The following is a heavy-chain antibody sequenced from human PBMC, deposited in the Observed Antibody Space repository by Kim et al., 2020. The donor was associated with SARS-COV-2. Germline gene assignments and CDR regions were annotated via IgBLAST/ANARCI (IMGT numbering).Heavy chain of an antibody. CDR3: ARDGDVGDTAMVTGYYYYGMDV. CDR2: ISSSSSYI. CDR1: GFTFSSYS. D-gene: IGHD5-18*01. Sequence: GGSLRLSCAASGFTFSSYSMNWVRQAPGKGLEWVSSISSSSSYIYYADSVKGRFTISRDNAKNSLYQQMNSLRAEDTAVYYCARDGDVGDTAMVTGYYYYGMDVWGQRTTVTDSS. V-gene: IGHV3-21*01. J-gene: IGHJ6*02.